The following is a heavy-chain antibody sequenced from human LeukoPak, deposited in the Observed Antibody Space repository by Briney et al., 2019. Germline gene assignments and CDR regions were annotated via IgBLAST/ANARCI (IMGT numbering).Heavy chain of an antibody. D-gene: IGHD2-15*01. Sequence: PGGSLRLSCAASGFTFSSYAMSWVRQAPGKGLEWVSAISGSGGNTYYADSVKGRFTISRDNSKNTLYLQMNSLRPEDTAVYYCAKDREFRDIVVVVAAMTHWGQGTLVTVSS. CDR3: AKDREFRDIVVVVAAMTH. J-gene: IGHJ4*02. CDR1: GFTFSSYA. CDR2: ISGSGGNT. V-gene: IGHV3-23*01.